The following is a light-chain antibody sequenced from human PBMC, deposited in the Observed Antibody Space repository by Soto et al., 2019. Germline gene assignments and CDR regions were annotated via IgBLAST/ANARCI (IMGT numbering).Light chain of an antibody. CDR2: GAS. J-gene: IGKJ1*01. Sequence: EILLSQSPATLSFSPRERAPLSCRASQSVSSNLAWYQHKPGQAPRLLIYGASTRATGIPARFSGSGSGTEFTLTISSLQSEDFAVYYCQQYNNWPRGTFGQGTKVDIK. V-gene: IGKV3-15*01. CDR1: QSVSSN. CDR3: QQYNNWPRGT.